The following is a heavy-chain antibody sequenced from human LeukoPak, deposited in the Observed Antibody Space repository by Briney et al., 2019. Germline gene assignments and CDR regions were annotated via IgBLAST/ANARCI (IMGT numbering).Heavy chain of an antibody. D-gene: IGHD3-3*01. CDR3: AREVGDDFWSGYGGVFDY. V-gene: IGHV1-69*05. J-gene: IGHJ4*02. CDR2: IIPIFGTA. Sequence: SVKVSCKASGGTFSSYAISWVRQAPGQGLEWMGGIIPIFGTANYAQKFQGRVTITTDESTSTAYMELSSLRSEDTAVYYCAREVGDDFWSGYGGVFDYWGQGTLVTVSS. CDR1: GGTFSSYA.